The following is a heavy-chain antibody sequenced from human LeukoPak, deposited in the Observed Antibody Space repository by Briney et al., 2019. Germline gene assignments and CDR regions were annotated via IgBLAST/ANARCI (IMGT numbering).Heavy chain of an antibody. CDR1: GYTFSSSD. CDR2: INRNRGST. Sequence: ASVKDSCKAAGYTFSSSDINWERQATGQGVEWIVWINRNRGSTGYAQKFQGRITFTRNTSISTAYMQLSSLRPEDTAVSFCARGVDSALWRASSYQFYYMDVWGKGATVTVSS. V-gene: IGHV1-8*03. CDR3: ARGVDSALWRASSYQFYYMDV. D-gene: IGHD3-3*01. J-gene: IGHJ6*03.